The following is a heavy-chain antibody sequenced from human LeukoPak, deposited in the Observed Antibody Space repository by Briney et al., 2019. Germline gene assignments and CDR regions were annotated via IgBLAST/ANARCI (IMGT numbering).Heavy chain of an antibody. CDR1: GGSFSGYY. Sequence: SETLSLTCAVYGGSFSGYYWSWIRKPPGKGLEWIGEINHSGSTNYNPSLKSRVTISVDTSKNQFSLKLSSVTAADTAVYYCARTAPWAYWGQGTLVTVSS. CDR2: INHSGST. D-gene: IGHD2-2*01. V-gene: IGHV4-34*01. J-gene: IGHJ4*02. CDR3: ARTAPWAY.